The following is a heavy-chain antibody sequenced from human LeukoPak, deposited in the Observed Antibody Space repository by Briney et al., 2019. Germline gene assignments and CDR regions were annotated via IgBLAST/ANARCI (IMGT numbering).Heavy chain of an antibody. J-gene: IGHJ4*02. CDR1: GFSFSSYA. CDR2: ISYDGSNR. D-gene: IGHD2-21*01. CDR3: ARAVYTAVIAPFDY. V-gene: IGHV3-30*04. Sequence: GSLRLSCAASGFSFSSYALHWVRQAPGKGLEWVAIISYDGSNRYYADSVKGRFTISRDSSKNTLYLQMNSLRAEDTAIYYCARAVYTAVIAPFDYWGQGTLVTVSS.